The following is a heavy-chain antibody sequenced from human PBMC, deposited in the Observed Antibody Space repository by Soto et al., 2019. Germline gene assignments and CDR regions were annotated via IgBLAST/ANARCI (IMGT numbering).Heavy chain of an antibody. CDR2: IKSKTDGGTT. V-gene: IGHV3-15*01. Sequence: GGSLRLSCAASGFTFSNAWMSWVRQAPGKGLEWVGRIKSKTDGGTTEYAAPVKGRFTISRDDSKNTLYLQMNSLKTEDTAVYYCTTVVGNWAGGDYWGQGTLVTVSS. CDR1: GFTFSNAW. J-gene: IGHJ4*02. D-gene: IGHD7-27*01. CDR3: TTVVGNWAGGDY.